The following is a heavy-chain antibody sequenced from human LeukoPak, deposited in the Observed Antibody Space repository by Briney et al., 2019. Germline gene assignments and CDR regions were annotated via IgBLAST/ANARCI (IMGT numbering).Heavy chain of an antibody. D-gene: IGHD1-26*01. J-gene: IGHJ4*02. CDR2: INTDGGDT. V-gene: IGHV3-74*01. CDR1: GFTFGSYW. Sequence: PGGSLRLSCAASGFTFGSYWMHWVRQAPGKGLVWVSRINTDGGDTIYADSVKGRFTISRDNAKNTLFLQMNSLGAEDTAVYYCARDEKIGGASGQDYWGQGTLVTVSS. CDR3: ARDEKIGGASGQDY.